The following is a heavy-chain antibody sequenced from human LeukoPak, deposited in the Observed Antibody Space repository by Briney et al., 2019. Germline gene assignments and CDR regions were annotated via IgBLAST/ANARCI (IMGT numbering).Heavy chain of an antibody. CDR3: ARGPCSNGVCYIFPFDY. V-gene: IGHV4-59*01. CDR2: IYYSGST. Sequence: PSETLSLTCTVSGGSISNSYWTWIRQPPGKGLEWIGYIYYSGSTNYNPSLKSRVTISVDTSKNQFSLKLSSVTAADTAVYYCARGPCSNGVCYIFPFDYWGQGTLVTVSS. J-gene: IGHJ4*02. CDR1: GGSISNSY. D-gene: IGHD2-8*01.